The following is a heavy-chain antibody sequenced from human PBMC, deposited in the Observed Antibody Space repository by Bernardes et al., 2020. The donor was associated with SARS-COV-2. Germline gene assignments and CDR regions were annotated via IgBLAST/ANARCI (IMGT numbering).Heavy chain of an antibody. CDR1: GFTFSSDF. J-gene: IGHJ4*02. CDR3: AKTDFGAFDY. D-gene: IGHD3-10*01. V-gene: IGHV3-23*01. Sequence: GGSLRLSCAASGFTFSSDFMSWVRLAPGKGLEWVSTISAGGGSAYYADSVKGRFTVSRDNSKNTLYLQMNSLRAEDTAVYYCAKTDFGAFDYWGQGTLVTVSS. CDR2: ISAGGGSA.